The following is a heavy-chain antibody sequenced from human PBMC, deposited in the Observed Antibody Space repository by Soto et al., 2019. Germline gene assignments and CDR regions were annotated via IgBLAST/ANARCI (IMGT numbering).Heavy chain of an antibody. CDR3: ANSSSWSDNWFDP. Sequence: ASVKVSCKXSGYTFTSYAMHWVRQAPGQRLEWMGWINAGNGNTKYSQKFQGRVTITRDTSASTAYMELSSLRSEDTAVYYCANSSSWSDNWFDPWGQGTLVTVSS. D-gene: IGHD6-13*01. CDR1: GYTFTSYA. CDR2: INAGNGNT. J-gene: IGHJ5*02. V-gene: IGHV1-3*01.